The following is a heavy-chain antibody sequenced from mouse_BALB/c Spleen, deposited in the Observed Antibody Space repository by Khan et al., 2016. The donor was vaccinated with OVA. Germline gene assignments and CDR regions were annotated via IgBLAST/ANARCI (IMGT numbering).Heavy chain of an antibody. CDR3: ARGGYGSFAY. CDR2: INPSTVYT. Sequence: QVQLQQSGAELAKPGASVKMSCKASGYTFTSYWMHWVKQRPGQGLEWIGYINPSTVYTEYNQKFKDKATLNADKSSSTAYMQLSSLTSEDSAVYYCARGGYGSFAYWGQGTLVTVSA. D-gene: IGHD2-2*01. V-gene: IGHV1-7*01. CDR1: GYTFTSYW. J-gene: IGHJ3*01.